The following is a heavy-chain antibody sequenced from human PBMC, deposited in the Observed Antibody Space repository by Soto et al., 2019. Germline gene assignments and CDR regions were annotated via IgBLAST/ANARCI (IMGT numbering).Heavy chain of an antibody. CDR2: ISSRSDI. D-gene: IGHD3-3*01. CDR3: ARGPGVRFLEWLPKTPYYFDY. V-gene: IGHV3-21*04. Sequence: GCSLMLSCVGSGFTFSTYSINWVRQSPGKGLEWVSSISSRSDIYYADSVKGRFTISRDNAKNSVSLQMNSLRAEDTAVYYCARGPGVRFLEWLPKTPYYFDYWGQGTLVTVSS. CDR1: GFTFSTYS. J-gene: IGHJ4*02.